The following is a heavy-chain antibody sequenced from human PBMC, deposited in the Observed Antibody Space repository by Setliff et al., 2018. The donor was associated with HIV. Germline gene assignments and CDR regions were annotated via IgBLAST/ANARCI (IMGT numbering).Heavy chain of an antibody. CDR2: VYHTGST. D-gene: IGHD3-3*01. CDR1: GGSISSSNW. V-gene: IGHV4-4*02. J-gene: IGHJ4*02. Sequence: SETLSLTCAVSGGSISSSNWWSWVRQSPGKGLEWIGEVYHTGSTNLNPSLKSRVTISIDKAKNQISLKIDSVTAADTAVYYCARRPLFGVVIASVAKMEFDYWGQGTLVTVSS. CDR3: ARRPLFGVVIASVAKMEFDY.